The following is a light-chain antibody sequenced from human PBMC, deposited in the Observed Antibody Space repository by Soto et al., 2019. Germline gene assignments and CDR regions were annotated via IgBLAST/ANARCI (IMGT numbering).Light chain of an antibody. CDR2: SAS. Sequence: EVVMTQSPATLSVSPGETATLSCRASQNVDTNLAWYQQKPGQTPRLLIYSASTRAASFPDRFSGSGSGTEFTLTINSLQSEDFAVYYCQQYNNWPPWTFGQGTKVDIK. J-gene: IGKJ1*01. CDR3: QQYNNWPPWT. V-gene: IGKV3-15*01. CDR1: QNVDTN.